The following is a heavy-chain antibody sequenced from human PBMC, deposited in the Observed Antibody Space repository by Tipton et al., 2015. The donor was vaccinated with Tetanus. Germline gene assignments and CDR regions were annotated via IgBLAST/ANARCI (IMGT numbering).Heavy chain of an antibody. Sequence: LRLSCAISGDSVSSNSAAWNWIRQSPSRGLEWLGRTYYRSKWYNDYAVSVKSRITINPDTSKNQFSLQLNSVTPEDTAVYYCASGSSIRHGLDVRGHGTSVTVSS. V-gene: IGHV6-1*01. D-gene: IGHD2-2*01. J-gene: IGHJ6*02. CDR2: TYYRSKWYN. CDR3: ASGSSIRHGLDV. CDR1: GDSVSSNSAA.